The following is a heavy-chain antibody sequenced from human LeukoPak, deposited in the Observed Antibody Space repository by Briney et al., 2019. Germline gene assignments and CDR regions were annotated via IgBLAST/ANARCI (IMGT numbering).Heavy chain of an antibody. J-gene: IGHJ6*03. Sequence: PSETLSLTCAVYGGSFSGYYWSWIRQPPGKGLEWIGEINHSGSTNYNPSLKSRVTISVDTSKNQFSLKLSSVTAADTAVYYCACMRLNYYYYYMDVWGKGTTVTVSS. CDR1: GGSFSGYY. CDR3: ACMRLNYYYYYMDV. V-gene: IGHV4-34*01. D-gene: IGHD2-8*01. CDR2: INHSGST.